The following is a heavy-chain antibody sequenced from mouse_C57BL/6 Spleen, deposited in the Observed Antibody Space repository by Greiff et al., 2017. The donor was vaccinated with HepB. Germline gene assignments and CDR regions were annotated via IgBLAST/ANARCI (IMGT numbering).Heavy chain of an antibody. CDR3: ARSYGSSYNWYFDV. J-gene: IGHJ1*03. V-gene: IGHV1-53*01. CDR1: GYTFTSYW. CDR2: INPSYGGS. Sequence: QVQLQQPGTELVKPGASVKLSCKASGYTFTSYWMHWVKQRPGQGLEWIGNINPSYGGSNYNEKFKSKATLTVAKSSSTAYMQLSSLTSEDSAVYYCARSYGSSYNWYFDVWGTGTTVTVSS. D-gene: IGHD1-1*01.